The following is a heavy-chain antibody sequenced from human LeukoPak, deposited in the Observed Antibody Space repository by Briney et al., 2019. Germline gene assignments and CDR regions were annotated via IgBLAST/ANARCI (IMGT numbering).Heavy chain of an antibody. CDR1: GGSISSYY. V-gene: IGHV4-59*01. D-gene: IGHD2-2*03. J-gene: IGHJ4*02. CDR3: ARDLDMRRIVDY. CDR2: IYYSGST. Sequence: EPLSLTCTVSGGSISSYYWSWIRQPPGKGLEWIGYIYYSGSTNYNPSLKSRVTISVDTSKNQFSLKLSSVTAADTAVYYCARDLDMRRIVDYWGQGTLVTVSS.